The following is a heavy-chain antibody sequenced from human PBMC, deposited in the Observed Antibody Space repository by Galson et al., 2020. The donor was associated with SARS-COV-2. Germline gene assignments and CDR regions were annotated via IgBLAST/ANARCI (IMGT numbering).Heavy chain of an antibody. D-gene: IGHD3-3*02. CDR3: ARSRYKDFLGGFSHGIDS. V-gene: IGHV4-34*12. J-gene: IGHJ4*02. CDR2: IIHTGNT. Sequence: SETLSLTCAVYGGPFTGHYWTWIRQPPGKGLEWIGEIIHTGNTNYNPSLNSRVTMSVDSSKKQFSLNLSSVTAADTAVYYCARSRYKDFLGGFSHGIDSWGEGTLVTVSS. CDR1: GGPFTGHY.